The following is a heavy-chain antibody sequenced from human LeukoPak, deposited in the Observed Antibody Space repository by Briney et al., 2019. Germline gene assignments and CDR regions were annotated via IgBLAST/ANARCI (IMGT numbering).Heavy chain of an antibody. J-gene: IGHJ4*02. CDR3: AKGITIFGVVIIPLDY. V-gene: IGHV3-23*01. Sequence: GSLRLSCVVSGFTFSGYGLSWVRQTPGKGLEWVSAISGSGGSTYYADSVKGRFTISRDNSKNTLYLQMNSLRAEDTAVYYCAKGITIFGVVIIPLDYWGQGTLVTVSS. CDR1: GFTFSGYG. CDR2: ISGSGGST. D-gene: IGHD3-3*01.